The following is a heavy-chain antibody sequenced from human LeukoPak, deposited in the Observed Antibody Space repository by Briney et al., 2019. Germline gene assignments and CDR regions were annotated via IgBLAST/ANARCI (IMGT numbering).Heavy chain of an antibody. CDR1: GDSISSYY. CDR3: ARGPRYWYFDL. CDR2: IYSSGGT. D-gene: IGHD6-6*01. V-gene: IGHV4-59*01. Sequence: PSETLSLTCTVSGDSISSYYWSWIRQPPGKGLEWIGYIYSSGGTNYIPSLKSRITISVGTSQNQFSLKLSSVTAADTAVYYCARGPRYWYFDLSGRGTLVTVSS. J-gene: IGHJ2*01.